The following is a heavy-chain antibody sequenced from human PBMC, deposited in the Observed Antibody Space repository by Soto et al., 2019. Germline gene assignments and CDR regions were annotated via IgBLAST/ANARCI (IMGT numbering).Heavy chain of an antibody. CDR3: VRAIAAADSA. Sequence: ESGGGLVQPGGSLRLSCADSGLTMSTYWMTWVRQAPGKGLEWVANINQDGSVKYYVDSVKGRFTISRDNAKNSVFLQMNSLRGEDTAVYYCVRAIAAADSAWGQGTLVTVSS. J-gene: IGHJ1*01. V-gene: IGHV3-7*01. CDR1: GLTMSTYW. D-gene: IGHD6-13*01. CDR2: INQDGSVK.